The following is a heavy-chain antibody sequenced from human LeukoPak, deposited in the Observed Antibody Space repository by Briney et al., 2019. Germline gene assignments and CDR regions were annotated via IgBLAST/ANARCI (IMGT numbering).Heavy chain of an antibody. CDR2: ARNKANSYTT. CDR1: GFTFSDHY. Sequence: PGGSLRLSCAASGFTFSDHYMAWVRQAPGKGLEWVGRARNKANSYTTKYAASVNGGFTISRDDSKNSLYLQMNSLKTEDTAVYYYARVSCSSTSCEGYMDVWGQGTTVTVSS. CDR3: ARVSCSSTSCEGYMDV. J-gene: IGHJ6*02. D-gene: IGHD2-2*01. V-gene: IGHV3-72*01.